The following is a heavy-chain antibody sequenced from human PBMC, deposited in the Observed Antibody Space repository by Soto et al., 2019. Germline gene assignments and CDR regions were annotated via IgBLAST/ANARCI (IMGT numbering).Heavy chain of an antibody. CDR1: GYSFTSYW. D-gene: IGHD6-13*01. Sequence: PGESLKISCKGSGYSFTSYWISWVRQMPGKGLEWMGRIDPSDSYTNYSPSFQDHVTISADKSISTAYLQWSSLKASDTAMYYCARRSKGIADFYGMDVWGQGTTVTVSS. J-gene: IGHJ6*02. CDR2: IDPSDSYT. V-gene: IGHV5-10-1*01. CDR3: ARRSKGIADFYGMDV.